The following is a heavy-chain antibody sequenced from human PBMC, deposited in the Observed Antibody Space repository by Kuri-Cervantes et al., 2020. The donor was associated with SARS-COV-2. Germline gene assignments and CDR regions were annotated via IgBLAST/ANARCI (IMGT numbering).Heavy chain of an antibody. CDR2: TRNKANSYTT. CDR1: GFTFSSYA. Sequence: GGSLRLSCAASGFTFSSYAMNWVRQAPGKGLEWVGRTRNKANSYTTEYAASAKGRFTISRDDSKNSLYLQMNSLKTEDTAVYYCASAVAGLFDYWGQGTLVTVSS. V-gene: IGHV3-72*01. J-gene: IGHJ4*02. CDR3: ASAVAGLFDY. D-gene: IGHD6-19*01.